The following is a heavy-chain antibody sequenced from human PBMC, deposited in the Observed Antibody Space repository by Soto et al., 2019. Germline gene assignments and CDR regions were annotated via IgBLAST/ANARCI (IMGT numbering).Heavy chain of an antibody. CDR1: GFTFSNHV. Sequence: EEQLVESGGGLVQPGGSLILSCAASGFTFSNHVMNWVRQAPGRGLEWVSSINRDFNTYYADSVKGRFTISRDNAKDSLYLQRNSLRADDTAVYYCVNGDYYVGQGTLVTVSS. D-gene: IGHD4-17*01. J-gene: IGHJ4*02. V-gene: IGHV3-48*01. CDR2: INRDFNT. CDR3: VNGDYY.